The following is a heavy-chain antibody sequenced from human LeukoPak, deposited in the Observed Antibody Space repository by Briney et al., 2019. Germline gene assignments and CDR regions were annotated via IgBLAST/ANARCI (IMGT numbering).Heavy chain of an antibody. Sequence: GGSLRLSCAASGFTFSSYAMSWVRQAPGKGLEWVSAISGSGGSTYYADSVKGRFTISRDNAKNSLYLQMNSLRAEDTAVYYCARDGPPYYYYYMDVWGKGTTVTVSS. CDR2: ISGSGGST. J-gene: IGHJ6*03. V-gene: IGHV3-23*01. CDR3: ARDGPPYYYYYMDV. CDR1: GFTFSSYA.